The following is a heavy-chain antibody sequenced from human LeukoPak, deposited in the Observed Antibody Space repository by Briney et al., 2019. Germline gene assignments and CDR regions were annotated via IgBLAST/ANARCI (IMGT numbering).Heavy chain of an antibody. CDR2: IGANSAI. CDR1: GFTVSSNY. V-gene: IGHV3-69-1*01. J-gene: IGHJ3*02. CDR3: AREGYYGAFDI. D-gene: IGHD3-10*01. Sequence: PGGSLRLSCAASGFTVSSNYMNWVRQAPGKGLEWVSYIGANSAIYYADPVKGRFTISRDNAKNSLSLQMNSLRDDDTAVYYCAREGYYGAFDIWGQGTMVTVSS.